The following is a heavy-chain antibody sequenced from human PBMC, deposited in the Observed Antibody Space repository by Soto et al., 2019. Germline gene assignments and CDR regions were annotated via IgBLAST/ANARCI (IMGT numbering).Heavy chain of an antibody. Sequence: GSLRLSCAASGFTFSSYWMSWVRQAPGKGLEWVANIKQDGSEKYYVDSVKGRFTISRDNAKNSLYLQMNSLRAEDTAVYYCARSTRAGIAAAGSDDTLDYWGQGT. V-gene: IGHV3-7*03. CDR3: ARSTRAGIAAAGSDDTLDY. CDR1: GFTFSSYW. D-gene: IGHD6-13*01. CDR2: IKQDGSEK. J-gene: IGHJ4*02.